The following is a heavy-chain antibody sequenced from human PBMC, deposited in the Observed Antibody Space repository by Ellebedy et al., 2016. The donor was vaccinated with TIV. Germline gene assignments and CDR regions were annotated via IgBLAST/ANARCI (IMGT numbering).Heavy chain of an antibody. CDR3: ARVGNGWYNILDY. CDR1: GFSFGTYT. D-gene: IGHD6-19*01. V-gene: IGHV3-21*01. CDR2: ISRSGSYI. J-gene: IGHJ4*02. Sequence: GESLKISCAASGFSFGTYTMNWVRQAPGKGLEWVSSISRSGSYISYADSLRGRFTISRDNAKNSLYLQTNSLGGEDTAVYYCARVGNGWYNILDYWGRGTQVTVSS.